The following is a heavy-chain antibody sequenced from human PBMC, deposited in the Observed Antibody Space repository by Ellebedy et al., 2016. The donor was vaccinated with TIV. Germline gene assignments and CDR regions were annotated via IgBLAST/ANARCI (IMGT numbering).Heavy chain of an antibody. V-gene: IGHV4-39*07. Sequence: SETLSLTCSVFGGSIGSSGYYWGWIRQPPGKGLEWIGSIYYDGRTYYDPSLKGRVTITVDTSKNQFSLRLTSVTAADTAVYYCAREGGGYYEGSGSYYNAGDYWGPGSLVIVSS. D-gene: IGHD3-10*01. J-gene: IGHJ4*02. CDR3: AREGGGYYEGSGSYYNAGDY. CDR1: GGSIGSSGYY. CDR2: IYYDGRT.